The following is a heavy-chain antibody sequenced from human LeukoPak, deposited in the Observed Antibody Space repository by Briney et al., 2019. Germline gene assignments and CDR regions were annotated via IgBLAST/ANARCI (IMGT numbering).Heavy chain of an antibody. CDR3: ARDVVAAVGSFDY. V-gene: IGHV4-4*07. J-gene: IGHJ4*02. CDR2: IYTSGST. CDR1: GDSINSFY. D-gene: IGHD2-2*01. Sequence: SETLSLTCTVSGDSINSFYWSWIRQPAGKGLEWIGRIYTSGSTNYSPSLKSRVTMSVDTSKNQFSLKLSSVTAADTAVYYCARDVVAAVGSFDYWGQGTQVTVSS.